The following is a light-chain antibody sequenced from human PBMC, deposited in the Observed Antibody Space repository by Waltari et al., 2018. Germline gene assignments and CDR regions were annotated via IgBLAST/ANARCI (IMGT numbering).Light chain of an antibody. CDR1: SLRTYY. Sequence: SSELTQDPAVSVALGQTVRLTCQGDSLRTYYATWYQQKPGKAPVLVIYGKNNRPSGIPDRLSATYSGNTASLTITGAQAEDEADYYCNSRDSSGNPYVFGSGTTVTVL. J-gene: IGLJ1*01. V-gene: IGLV3-19*01. CDR3: NSRDSSGNPYV. CDR2: GKN.